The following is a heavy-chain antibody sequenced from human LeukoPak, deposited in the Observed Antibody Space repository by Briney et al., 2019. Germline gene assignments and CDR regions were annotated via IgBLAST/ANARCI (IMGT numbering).Heavy chain of an antibody. CDR2: INPTGGST. J-gene: IGHJ5*02. CDR3: ARDNSVGDNAWWFDP. V-gene: IGHV1-46*01. Sequence: ASVKVSCKASGYTFTSYYMHWVRQAPGQGLEWMGLINPTGGSTGYAQKFQGRVTMTRDMSTRTDYMELSSLRSEDTAICYCARDNSVGDNAWWFDPWGQGTLVTVSS. CDR1: GYTFTSYY. D-gene: IGHD1-26*01.